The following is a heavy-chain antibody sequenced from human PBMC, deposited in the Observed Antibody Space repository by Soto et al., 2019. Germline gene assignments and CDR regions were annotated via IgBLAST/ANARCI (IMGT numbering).Heavy chain of an antibody. D-gene: IGHD3-22*01. V-gene: IGHV3-74*01. CDR3: AGGLYEASGYYSY. J-gene: IGHJ4*02. Sequence: EVQLVESGGGLVQPGGSLRLSCAASGFIFSSYWMHWVRQAPGKGLVWVSRINSDGSTTHYADSVHGRFTISRDSAKSTLILQMNDLRVEDTATDYCAGGLYEASGYYSYWVQGALVTVSS. CDR2: INSDGSTT. CDR1: GFIFSSYW.